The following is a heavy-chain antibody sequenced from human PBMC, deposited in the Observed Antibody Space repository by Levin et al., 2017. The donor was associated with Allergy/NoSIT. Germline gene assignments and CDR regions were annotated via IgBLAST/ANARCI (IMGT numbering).Heavy chain of an antibody. CDR2: IYYSGST. J-gene: IGHJ6*02. Sequence: SETLSLTCTVSGGSISSYYWSWIRQPPGKGLEWIGYIYYSGSTNYYPSLKSRVTISVDTSKNQFSLKLSSVTAADTAVYYCARDNAVTKPYYYYYGMDVWGQGTTVTVSS. CDR3: ARDNAVTKPYYYYYGMDV. D-gene: IGHD4-11*01. CDR1: GGSISSYY. V-gene: IGHV4-59*01.